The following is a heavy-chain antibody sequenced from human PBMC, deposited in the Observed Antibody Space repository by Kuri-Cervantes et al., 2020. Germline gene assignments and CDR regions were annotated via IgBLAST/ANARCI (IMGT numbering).Heavy chain of an antibody. CDR3: ATSSLPSTWAVQGSYIDF. Sequence: ASVQVSCKTSGYTFGSYGISWVRQAPGQGLEWMGWISAANGDTNYAQKFQGRISMTTDTSTNTVYMDLRSLTSDDTAVYYCATSSLPSTWAVQGSYIDFWGQGTLVTVSS. D-gene: IGHD1-1*01. J-gene: IGHJ4*02. V-gene: IGHV1-18*01. CDR1: GYTFGSYG. CDR2: ISAANGDT.